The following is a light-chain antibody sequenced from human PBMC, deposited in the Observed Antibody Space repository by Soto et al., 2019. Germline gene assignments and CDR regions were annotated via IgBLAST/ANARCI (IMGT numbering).Light chain of an antibody. V-gene: IGKV3-11*01. CDR2: DTS. CDR1: QSVNSY. CDR3: QQRSNWPPGYT. J-gene: IGKJ2*01. Sequence: EIVLTQSPATLSLSPGERAPLSCRASQSVNSYLAWYQQKPGQAPRLLIYDTSNRATGIPARFSGSGSGTDFTLTISSREPEDFAVYYCQQRSNWPPGYTFGQGTKLEIK.